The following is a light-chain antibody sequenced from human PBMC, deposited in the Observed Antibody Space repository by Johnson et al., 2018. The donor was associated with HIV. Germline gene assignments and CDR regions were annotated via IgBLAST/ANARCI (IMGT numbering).Light chain of an antibody. CDR1: SSNIANNY. V-gene: IGLV1-51*02. CDR3: ATWDSSLSTYV. CDR2: ENN. Sequence: QSVLTQPPSVSAAPGHQVTISCSGSSSNIANNYVSWYQQFPGTAPKLLIYENNKRPPGISDRFSGSKSGTSATLGITGLQTGDEADYCCATWDSSLSTYVFGTGTKVTVL. J-gene: IGLJ1*01.